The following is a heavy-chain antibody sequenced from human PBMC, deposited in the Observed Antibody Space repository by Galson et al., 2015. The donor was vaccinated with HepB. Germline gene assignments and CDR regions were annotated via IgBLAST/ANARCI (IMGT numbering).Heavy chain of an antibody. CDR1: GYTFTSYA. D-gene: IGHD3-10*01. CDR2: INAGNGNT. Sequence: SVKVSCKASGYTFTSYAMHWVRQAPGQRLEWMGWINAGNGNTKYSQKFQGRVTITRDTSASTAYMELSSPRSEDTAVYYCARAQRFPALFQHWGQGTLVTVSS. V-gene: IGHV1-3*01. CDR3: ARAQRFPALFQH. J-gene: IGHJ1*01.